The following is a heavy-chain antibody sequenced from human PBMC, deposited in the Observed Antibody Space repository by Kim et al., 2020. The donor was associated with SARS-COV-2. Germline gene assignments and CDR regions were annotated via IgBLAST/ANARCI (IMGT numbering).Heavy chain of an antibody. Sequence: GESLKISCKGSGYSFTSYWISWVRQMPGKGLEWMGRIDPSDSYTNYSPSFQGHVTISADKSISTAYLQWSSLKASDNAMYYCARGGYYDSSGYYKVVGAFEIWGQGTMVTVSS. CDR3: ARGGYYDSSGYYKVVGAFEI. CDR1: GYSFTSYW. V-gene: IGHV5-10-1*01. D-gene: IGHD3-22*01. J-gene: IGHJ3*02. CDR2: IDPSDSYT.